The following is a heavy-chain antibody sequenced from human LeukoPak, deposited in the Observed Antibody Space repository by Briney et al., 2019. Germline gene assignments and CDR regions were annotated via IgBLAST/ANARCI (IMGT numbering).Heavy chain of an antibody. Sequence: GRALRLSCAASGFTFNNYGMHWVRQPPGKGLEWVALISYDGSNKYYADSVKGRFTISRDNSKNTLYLQMNSLRAEDTAVYYCAKTRDSSDYYFDYWGQGTLVTVSS. V-gene: IGHV3-30*18. CDR3: AKTRDSSDYYFDY. CDR2: ISYDGSNK. J-gene: IGHJ4*02. D-gene: IGHD3-22*01. CDR1: GFTFNNYG.